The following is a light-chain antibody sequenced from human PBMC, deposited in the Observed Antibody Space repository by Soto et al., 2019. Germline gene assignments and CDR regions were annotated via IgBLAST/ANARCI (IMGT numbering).Light chain of an antibody. CDR3: QKYGGSPST. CDR2: GAS. V-gene: IGKV3-20*01. Sequence: EIVMTQSPATLSVSPGERATLSCRASQSVSSKLAWYQQKPGQAPRLLIYGASSRATGIPDRFSGSGSGTDFTLTISRLEPEDFAVYYCQKYGGSPSTFGQGTRLEL. J-gene: IGKJ5*01. CDR1: QSVSSK.